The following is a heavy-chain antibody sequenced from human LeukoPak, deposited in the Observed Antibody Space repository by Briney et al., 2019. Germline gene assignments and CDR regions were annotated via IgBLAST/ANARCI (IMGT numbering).Heavy chain of an antibody. J-gene: IGHJ3*02. CDR2: IYHSGST. Sequence: SETLSLTCTVSGYSISSGYYWGWIRQPPGKGLEWIGSIYHSGSTYYNPSLKSRVTISVDTSKNQFSLKLSSVTAADTAVYYCARAEWGYSSGFDAFDIWGQGTMVTVSS. CDR1: GYSISSGYY. D-gene: IGHD6-19*01. CDR3: ARAEWGYSSGFDAFDI. V-gene: IGHV4-38-2*02.